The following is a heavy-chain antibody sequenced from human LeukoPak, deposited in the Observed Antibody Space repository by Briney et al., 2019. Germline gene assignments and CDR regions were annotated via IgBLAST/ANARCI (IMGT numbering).Heavy chain of an antibody. CDR2: IHTSGST. CDR3: ARGVLTRSLDRFLDTQDY. CDR1: GGSISSYY. V-gene: IGHV4-4*07. Sequence: SETLSLTCTVSGGSISSYYWSWIRQPAGKGLEWIGRIHTSGSTNYNPSLKSRVTMSVDTSKNQFSLKLSSVTAADTAVYYCARGVLTRSLDRFLDTQDYWGQGTLVTVSS. D-gene: IGHD3-3*01. J-gene: IGHJ4*02.